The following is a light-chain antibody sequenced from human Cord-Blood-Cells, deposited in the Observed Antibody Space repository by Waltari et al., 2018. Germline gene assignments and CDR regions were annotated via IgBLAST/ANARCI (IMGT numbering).Light chain of an antibody. J-gene: IGLJ2*01. CDR1: SGSIASNY. Sequence: NFMLTQPHSVSDSPGKTVTISCTRSSGSIASNYVQWYRQPPGSSPTTVIYEDNQRLAGCPDRFSGSIDSSSNSASLTSSGLKTEDEPDYYCQSYDSSNQGVFGGGTKLTVL. CDR3: QSYDSSNQGV. CDR2: EDN. V-gene: IGLV6-57*01.